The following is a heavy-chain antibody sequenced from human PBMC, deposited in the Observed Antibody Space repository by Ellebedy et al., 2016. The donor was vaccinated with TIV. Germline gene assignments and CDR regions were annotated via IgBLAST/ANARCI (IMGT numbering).Heavy chain of an antibody. Sequence: AASVKVSCKASGYTFTSYGLNWVRQAPGQGLEGVGWISGYNGRTNYVQKFQGRVTMTTDTSTSTAYMELRSLRSDDTAVYYCARVVAGYNLENHFDYWGQGTLLTVSS. D-gene: IGHD5-24*01. V-gene: IGHV1-18*01. CDR2: ISGYNGRT. CDR1: GYTFTSYG. CDR3: ARVVAGYNLENHFDY. J-gene: IGHJ4*02.